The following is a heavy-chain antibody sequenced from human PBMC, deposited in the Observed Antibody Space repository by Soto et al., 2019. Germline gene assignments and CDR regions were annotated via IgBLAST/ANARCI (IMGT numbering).Heavy chain of an antibody. J-gene: IGHJ3*02. CDR2: INHSGST. V-gene: IGHV4-34*01. CDR3: ARDGSGSYYNGAFDI. Sequence: SETLSLTCAVYGGSFSCYYWSWIRQPPGKGLEWIGEINHSGSTNYNPSLKSRVTISVDTSKNQFSLKLSSVTAADTAVYYCARDGSGSYYNGAFDIWGQGTMVTVSS. CDR1: GGSFSCYY. D-gene: IGHD3-10*01.